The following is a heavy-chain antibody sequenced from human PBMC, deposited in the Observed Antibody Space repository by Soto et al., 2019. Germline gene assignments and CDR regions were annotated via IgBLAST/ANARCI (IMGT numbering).Heavy chain of an antibody. J-gene: IGHJ6*02. CDR1: GFPFSTYA. CDR2: ISCDGTVQ. D-gene: IGHD6-13*01. Sequence: QVQLVESGGGVVQPGRSLRLSCAASGFPFSTYAMYWVRQAPGKGLEWVSVISCDGTVQYYADSVKGRFTMSRDNSKNTLYLQMNSLRGEDTAVYYCARDSEQQSSYNYYGMDVWGQGTTVTVSS. CDR3: ARDSEQQSSYNYYGMDV. V-gene: IGHV3-30-3*01.